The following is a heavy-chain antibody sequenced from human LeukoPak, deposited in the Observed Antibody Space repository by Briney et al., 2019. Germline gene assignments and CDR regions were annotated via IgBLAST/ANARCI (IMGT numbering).Heavy chain of an antibody. J-gene: IGHJ4*02. CDR2: IYYSGST. CDR1: GGSISSSSYY. CDR3: ASTPTYDFWSGYSEDFDY. Sequence: PSETLSLTCTVSGGSISSSSYYWGWIRQPPGKGLEWIGSIYYSGSTYYNPSLKSRVTISVDTSKNQFSLKLSSVTAADTAVYYCASTPTYDFWSGYSEDFDYWGQGTLVTVSS. V-gene: IGHV4-39*01. D-gene: IGHD3-3*01.